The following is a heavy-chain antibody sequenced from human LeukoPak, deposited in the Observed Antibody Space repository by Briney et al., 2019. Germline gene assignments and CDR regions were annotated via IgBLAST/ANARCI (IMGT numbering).Heavy chain of an antibody. CDR3: ARAMDISGYNYVTFDY. CDR2: INPNGGVT. Sequence: ASLKVSCKGSGYTFTGHYIHWVRQAPGQGLEWMGWINPNGGVTNYAQNFQGRVTMTRDTSISTAYMELSGLRSDDTAVYYCARAMDISGYNYVTFDYWGQGALATVSS. CDR1: GYTFTGHY. V-gene: IGHV1-2*02. J-gene: IGHJ4*02. D-gene: IGHD3-22*01.